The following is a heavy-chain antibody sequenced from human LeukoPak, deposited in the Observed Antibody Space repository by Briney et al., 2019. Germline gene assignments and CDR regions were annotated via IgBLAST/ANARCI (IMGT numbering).Heavy chain of an antibody. Sequence: GGSLRLSCAASEFSVGSNYMTWVRQAPGKGLEWASYISSSGNTTYNADSVKGRFSITRDNAKNSLYLQMNSLRAEDTAVYYCARDGGSAWFLDYWGQGTLVTVSS. D-gene: IGHD6-19*01. V-gene: IGHV3-11*04. CDR3: ARDGGSAWFLDY. CDR2: ISSSGNTT. J-gene: IGHJ4*02. CDR1: EFSVGSNY.